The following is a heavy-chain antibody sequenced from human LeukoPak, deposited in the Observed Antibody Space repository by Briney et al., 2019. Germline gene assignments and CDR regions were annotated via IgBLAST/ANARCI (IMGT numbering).Heavy chain of an antibody. D-gene: IGHD5-24*01. Sequence: PGGSLRLSCAASGFTFSSYGMHWVRQAPGKGLEWVSSISSSSSYIYYADSVKGRFTISRDNAKNSLYLQMNSLRAEDTAVYYCARVGSGGEMGAFDIWGQGTMVTVSS. CDR2: ISSSSSYI. J-gene: IGHJ3*02. CDR1: GFTFSSYG. V-gene: IGHV3-21*01. CDR3: ARVGSGGEMGAFDI.